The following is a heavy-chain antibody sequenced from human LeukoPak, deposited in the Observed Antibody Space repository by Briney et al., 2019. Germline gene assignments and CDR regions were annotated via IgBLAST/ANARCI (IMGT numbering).Heavy chain of an antibody. CDR3: ARSGGKKIFDY. CDR1: GGSISSHY. V-gene: IGHV4-59*11. D-gene: IGHD4-23*01. J-gene: IGHJ4*02. CDR2: IYYSGST. Sequence: SETLSLTCTVSGGSISSHYWSWIRQPPGKGLEWIGYIYYSGSTNYNPSLKSRVTISVDTSKNQFSLKLSSVTAADTAVYYCARSGGKKIFDYWGQGTLVTVSS.